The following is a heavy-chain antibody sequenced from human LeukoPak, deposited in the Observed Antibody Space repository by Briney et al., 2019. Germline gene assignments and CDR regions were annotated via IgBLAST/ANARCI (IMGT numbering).Heavy chain of an antibody. V-gene: IGHV4-39*01. J-gene: IGHJ4*02. D-gene: IGHD6-19*01. Sequence: SETLSLTCTDSGGSISSSSYYWGWIRQPPGKGLKWIGSIYYSGRTYYNPSLKSRVTISVDASKNQFSLKLSSVTAADTAVYYCARLIAVAGTITFDYWGQGTLVTVSS. CDR2: IYYSGRT. CDR3: ARLIAVAGTITFDY. CDR1: GGSISSSSYY.